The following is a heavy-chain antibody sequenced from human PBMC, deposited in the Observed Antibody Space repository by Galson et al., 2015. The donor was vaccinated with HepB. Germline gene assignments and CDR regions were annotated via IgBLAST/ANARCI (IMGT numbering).Heavy chain of an antibody. D-gene: IGHD5-18*01. Sequence: SLRLSCAASGFTFSRYWMSWVRQTPGKGLEWVANIEKDGSKKYYVDSVEGRFTISRDNAKNSLFLQMSSLRVEDTAVYYCARGVDTRVGKSHYYGLDVWGQGATVTVSS. CDR3: ARGVDTRVGKSHYYGLDV. CDR1: GFTFSRYW. CDR2: IEKDGSKK. V-gene: IGHV3-7*05. J-gene: IGHJ6*02.